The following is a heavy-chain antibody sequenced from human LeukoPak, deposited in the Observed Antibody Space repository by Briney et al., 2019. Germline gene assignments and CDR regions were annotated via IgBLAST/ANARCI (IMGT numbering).Heavy chain of an antibody. D-gene: IGHD3-10*01. CDR1: GFTVSSNY. CDR3: AKDRSSSGSYFDY. CDR2: IYSGGST. J-gene: IGHJ4*02. Sequence: GGSLRLSCVASGFTVSSNYMSRVRQAPGKGLDWVSVIYSGGSTYYADSVKGRFSISRDNSKNTLHLQMNSLRAEDTAVYYCAKDRSSSGSYFDYWGQGTLVTVSS. V-gene: IGHV3-66*01.